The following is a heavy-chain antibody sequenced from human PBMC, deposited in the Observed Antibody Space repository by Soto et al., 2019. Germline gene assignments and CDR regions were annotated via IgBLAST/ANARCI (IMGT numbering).Heavy chain of an antibody. CDR1: GFTFTDYA. V-gene: IGHV3-23*01. CDR3: AKDRFVAARLDDY. J-gene: IGHJ4*01. D-gene: IGHD6-6*01. CDR2: ILHSGGNT. Sequence: PGGSLRLSCAASGFTFTDYAMTWVRQAPGKGLEWVSTILHSGGNTFYADSVKGRFTISRDNSRNTMFLQMNGLRAEDTAVYYCAKDRFVAARLDDYWGHGTLVTVSS.